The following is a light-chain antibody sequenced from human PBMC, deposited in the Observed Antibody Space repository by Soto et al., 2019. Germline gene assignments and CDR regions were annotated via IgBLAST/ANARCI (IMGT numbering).Light chain of an antibody. CDR1: QTISSW. CDR3: QLSTRHSEA. V-gene: IGKV1-5*03. CDR2: KAS. Sequence: ESSSRTWPASQTISSWLAWYQQKPGKAPKLLIYKASTLKSGVSSRFSGSGSGTETTLISSILKPADFASHYSQLSTRHSEAFGQGTKVDIK. J-gene: IGKJ1*01.